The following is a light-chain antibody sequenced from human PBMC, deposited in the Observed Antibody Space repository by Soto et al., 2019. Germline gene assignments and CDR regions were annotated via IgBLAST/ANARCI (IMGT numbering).Light chain of an antibody. CDR3: SSYTTSTTVE. CDR2: GVS. V-gene: IGLV2-14*01. J-gene: IGLJ2*01. Sequence: QSALTQPASVSGSPGQSITISCTGTNSDVGAHDLVSWYQHHPGKAPRLMIYGVSNRPSGVSNRFSGSKSGNTASPTISGLQAEDEADYYCSSYTTSTTVEFGGGTKLTVL. CDR1: NSDVGAHDL.